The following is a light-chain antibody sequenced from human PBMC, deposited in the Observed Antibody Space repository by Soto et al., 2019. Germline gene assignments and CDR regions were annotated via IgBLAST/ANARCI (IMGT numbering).Light chain of an antibody. V-gene: IGKV3-20*01. CDR1: QTISSNY. J-gene: IGKJ3*01. CDR2: GAT. Sequence: EIVLTQSPATLSLSAGERATLSCRASQTISSNYLAWYQQKPGQAPRLLIFGATYRATGIPDRFSGSGFGTDFTLTISRLEREDFAIYYCQQYRSSPPEFTFGPGTKLDIK. CDR3: QQYRSSPPEFT.